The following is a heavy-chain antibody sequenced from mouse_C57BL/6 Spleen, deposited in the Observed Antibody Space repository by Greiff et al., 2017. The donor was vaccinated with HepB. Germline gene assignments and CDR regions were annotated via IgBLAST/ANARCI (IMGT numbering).Heavy chain of an antibody. CDR3: ARRVGSSYWYFDV. Sequence: EVQLQQSGPVLVKPGASVKMSCKASGYTFTDYYMNWVKQSHGKSLEWIGVINPYNGGTSYNQKFKGKATLTVDKSSSTAYMELNSLTSEDSAVYYCARRVGSSYWYFDVWGTGTTVTVSS. J-gene: IGHJ1*03. D-gene: IGHD1-1*01. V-gene: IGHV1-19*01. CDR1: GYTFTDYY. CDR2: INPYNGGT.